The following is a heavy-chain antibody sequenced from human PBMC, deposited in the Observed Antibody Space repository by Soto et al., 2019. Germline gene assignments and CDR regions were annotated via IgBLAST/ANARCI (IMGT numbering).Heavy chain of an antibody. J-gene: IGHJ6*02. CDR3: ASQHGSIHQGMDV. CDR1: GFTFSSYS. D-gene: IGHD3-10*01. CDR2: ISSSSSYI. V-gene: IGHV3-21*01. Sequence: EVQLVESGGGLVKPGGSLRLSCAASGFTFSSYSMNWVRQAPGKGLEWVSSISSSSSYIYYADSVKGRFTISRDNAKNSLYLQMNSLRAEDTAVYYCASQHGSIHQGMDVWGQGTTVTVSS.